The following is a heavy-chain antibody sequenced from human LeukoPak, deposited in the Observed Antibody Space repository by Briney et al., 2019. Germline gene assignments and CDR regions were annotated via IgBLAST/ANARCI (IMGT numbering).Heavy chain of an antibody. CDR1: GFTFSSYA. V-gene: IGHV3-23*01. Sequence: GGSLRLSCAASGFTFSSYAMSWVRQAPGKGLEWVSAISGSGGSTYYADSVKGRFTISRDNSKDTLYLQMNSLRAEDTAVYYCAKDLYDDFWSGYSDDAFDIWGQGTMVTVFS. D-gene: IGHD3-3*01. CDR3: AKDLYDDFWSGYSDDAFDI. CDR2: ISGSGGST. J-gene: IGHJ3*02.